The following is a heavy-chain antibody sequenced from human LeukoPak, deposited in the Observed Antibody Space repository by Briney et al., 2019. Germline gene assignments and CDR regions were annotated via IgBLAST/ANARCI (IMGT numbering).Heavy chain of an antibody. J-gene: IGHJ4*02. CDR1: GFTFSRHG. D-gene: IGHD2-21*01. Sequence: GGSLRLSCAASGFTFSRHGMHWVRQAPGKGLEWVAVIWYDGSDKYYADSVKGRFTISRDNSKNTPYLQLNSLRAEATAVYYCARDGGGYCGGDWGQGTLVTVSS. CDR2: IWYDGSDK. V-gene: IGHV3-33*01. CDR3: ARDGGGYCGGD.